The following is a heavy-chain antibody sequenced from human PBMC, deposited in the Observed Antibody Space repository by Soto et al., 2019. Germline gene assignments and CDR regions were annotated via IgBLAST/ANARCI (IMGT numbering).Heavy chain of an antibody. V-gene: IGHV5-51*01. Sequence: PGESLKISCRGSGYYSSSYWIAWVRQMSGKGLEWVGSVYVSDSETKYSPSFQGQVTISADKYTNTAYLYWSSLKASGTAMYYCARRGTLSGRDAFDVWGEGTMVTVSS. CDR2: VYVSDSET. J-gene: IGHJ3*01. CDR1: GYYSSSYW. CDR3: ARRGTLSGRDAFDV. D-gene: IGHD5-12*01.